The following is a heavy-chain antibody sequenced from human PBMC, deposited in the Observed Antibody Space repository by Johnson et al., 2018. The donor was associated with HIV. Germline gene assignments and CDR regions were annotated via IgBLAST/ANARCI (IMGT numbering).Heavy chain of an antibody. Sequence: EVQLVESGGGLIQPGGSLRLSCAASGFTVSSIYMNWVRQAPGKGLEWVSVIYSGGNTYYADSVEGRFTISRDNSKNTLYLQMNSLRAEDTAVYYCARGRDSGVAFDIWGQGTMVTVSS. CDR1: GFTVSSIY. CDR3: ARGRDSGVAFDI. D-gene: IGHD3-10*01. V-gene: IGHV3-53*01. J-gene: IGHJ3*02. CDR2: IYSGGNT.